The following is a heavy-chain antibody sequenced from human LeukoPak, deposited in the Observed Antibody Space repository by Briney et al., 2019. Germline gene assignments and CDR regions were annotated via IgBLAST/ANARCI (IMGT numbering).Heavy chain of an antibody. D-gene: IGHD6-6*01. CDR2: INQDGSGK. J-gene: IGHJ6*03. V-gene: IGHV3-7*01. CDR1: GFTFSRYW. Sequence: PGGSLRLSCAASGFTFSRYWMSWVRQAPGKGLEWVANINQDGSGKYYVDSVKGRFTISRDNAKNSLYLQMNSLRAEDTAVYYCARDPQPVEYSSSFYYYYYYMDVWGKGTTVTVSS. CDR3: ARDPQPVEYSSSFYYYYYYMDV.